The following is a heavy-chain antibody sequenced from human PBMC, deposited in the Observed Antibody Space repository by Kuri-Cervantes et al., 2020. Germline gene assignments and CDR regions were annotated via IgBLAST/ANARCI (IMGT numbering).Heavy chain of an antibody. D-gene: IGHD1-20*01. CDR1: GFTFSSYA. Sequence: GGSLRLSCAASGFTFSSYAMHWVRQAPGKGLEWVAVISYDGSNKYYADSVKGRFTISRDNSKNTLYLQMNSLKAEDTAVYYCARDVGNWNYYYYGMDVWGQGTTVTVSS. J-gene: IGHJ6*02. CDR3: ARDVGNWNYYYYGMDV. CDR2: ISYDGSNK. V-gene: IGHV3-30-3*01.